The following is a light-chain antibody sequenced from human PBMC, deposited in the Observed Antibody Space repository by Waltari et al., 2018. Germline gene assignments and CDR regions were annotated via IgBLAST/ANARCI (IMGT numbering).Light chain of an antibody. J-gene: IGLJ2*01. CDR1: SLRSYY. CDR3: HSRDASGVGGS. Sequence: SSELTQDPAVSVAMGQTVRITCHGDSLRSYYASGYQQRPGQAPRLVMYDKNNRPSGVPDRFSGSSSHNTASLTITGAQAEDEASYYCHSRDASGVGGSFGGGTKLTVL. CDR2: DKN. V-gene: IGLV3-19*01.